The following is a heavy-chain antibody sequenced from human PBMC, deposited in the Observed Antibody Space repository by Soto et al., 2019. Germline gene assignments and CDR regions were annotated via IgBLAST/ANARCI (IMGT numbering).Heavy chain of an antibody. D-gene: IGHD4-17*01. J-gene: IGHJ6*02. V-gene: IGHV4-59*01. Sequence: SETLSLTCTVSGGSISSYYWSWIRQPPGKGLEWIGYIYYSGSTNYNPSLKSRVTISVDTSKNQISLKVASVTAADTAVYYCAKAGALERNMYYYGIDSYGMDVWGQGTTVTVSS. CDR3: AKAGALERNMYYYGIDSYGMDV. CDR1: GGSISSYY. CDR2: IYYSGST.